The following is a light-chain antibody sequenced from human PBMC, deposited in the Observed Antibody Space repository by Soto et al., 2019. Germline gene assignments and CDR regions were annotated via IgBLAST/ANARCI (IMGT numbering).Light chain of an antibody. CDR1: SSDVGGYKY. CDR3: SSYGGSNNYV. V-gene: IGLV2-8*01. J-gene: IGLJ1*01. CDR2: EVT. Sequence: QSALTQPPSASGSPGQSVTISCAGTSSDVGGYKYVSWYQQHPGKAPKLIIYEVTKRPSGVPDRFSGSKSGNTASLTVSGLQAEDEADYYCSSYGGSNNYVFGTGTKVTVL.